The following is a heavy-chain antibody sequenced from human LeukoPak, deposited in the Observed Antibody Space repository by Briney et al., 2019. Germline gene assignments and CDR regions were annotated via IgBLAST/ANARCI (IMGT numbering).Heavy chain of an antibody. V-gene: IGHV4-4*07. D-gene: IGHD6-13*01. CDR1: GGSISSYY. CDR3: ARAIAAATDNWFDP. Sequence: SETLSLTCTVSGGSISSYYWSWIRQPAGKGLEWIGHIYTSGSTNYNPSLKSRVTMSVDTSKNQFSLKLSSVTAADTAVYYCARAIAAATDNWFDPWGQGTLVTVSS. J-gene: IGHJ5*02. CDR2: IYTSGST.